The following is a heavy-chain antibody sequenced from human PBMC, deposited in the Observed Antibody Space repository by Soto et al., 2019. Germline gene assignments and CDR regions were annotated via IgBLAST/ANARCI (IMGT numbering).Heavy chain of an antibody. D-gene: IGHD6-19*01. CDR1: GYRFTSYG. CDR2: ISGDNGNT. V-gene: IGHV1-18*01. J-gene: IGHJ4*02. CDR3: ARDSRLAVAGTPDY. Sequence: QVQLVQSGAEVKEPGASVKVSCKASGYRFTSYGISWVRQVPGQGLEWMGWISGDNGNTKYAQKVQGRATMTTDTPTSTANIELRSLRTDDTAVYYCARDSRLAVAGTPDYWGQGTLVTGPS.